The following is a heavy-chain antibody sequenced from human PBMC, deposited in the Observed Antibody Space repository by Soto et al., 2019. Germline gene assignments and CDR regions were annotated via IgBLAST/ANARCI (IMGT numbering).Heavy chain of an antibody. CDR1: GGSISSYY. Sequence: PSETLSLTCTVSGGSISSYYWSWIRQPAGKGLEWIGRIYTSGSTNYNPSLKSRVTMSVDTSKNQFSLKLSSATAADTAVYYCARDYSSSAETSPYYYYYGMDVWGQGTTVTVSS. CDR3: ARDYSSSAETSPYYYYYGMDV. D-gene: IGHD6-6*01. CDR2: IYTSGST. V-gene: IGHV4-4*07. J-gene: IGHJ6*02.